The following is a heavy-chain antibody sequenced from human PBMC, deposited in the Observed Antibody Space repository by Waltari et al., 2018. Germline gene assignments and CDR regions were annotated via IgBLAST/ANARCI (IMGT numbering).Heavy chain of an antibody. V-gene: IGHV3-7*01. J-gene: IGHJ4*02. CDR2: IRQYGNEM. CDR1: GFTFTNYW. D-gene: IGHD5-18*01. Sequence: EVQLVESGGGLAQPGGSLRLSCTASGFTFTNYWMSWVRQAPGKGREWVATIRQYGNEMHYVDSVKGRFTISRDNARNSLYRQMDSLRGDDTAVYYCAREARDTPMGPLFDYWGQGALVSVSS. CDR3: AREARDTPMGPLFDY.